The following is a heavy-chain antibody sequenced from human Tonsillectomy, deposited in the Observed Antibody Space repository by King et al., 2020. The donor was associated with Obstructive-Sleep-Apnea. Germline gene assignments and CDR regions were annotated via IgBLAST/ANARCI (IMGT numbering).Heavy chain of an antibody. CDR2: ISYDGSNK. CDR3: ARDPSTSYDYGMDV. CDR1: GFTFSSYA. D-gene: IGHD2-2*01. V-gene: IGHV3-30*04. Sequence: VQLVESGGGVVQPGRSLILSCAASGFTFSSYAMHWVRQAPGKGLEWVAVISYDGSNKYYADSVKGRFTISRDNSKNTLYLQMNSRRAEDTAVYYCARDPSTSYDYGMDVWGQGTTVTVSS. J-gene: IGHJ6*02.